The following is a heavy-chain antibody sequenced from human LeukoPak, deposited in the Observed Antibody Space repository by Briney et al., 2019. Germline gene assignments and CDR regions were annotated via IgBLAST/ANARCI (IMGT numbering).Heavy chain of an antibody. CDR2: INHSGST. D-gene: IGHD5-24*01. J-gene: IGHJ4*02. V-gene: IGHV4-34*01. CDR3: ARGRGEMATTYVAY. Sequence: SETLSLTCAVYGGSFSGYYWSWIRQPPGKGLEWIGEINHSGSTNYNPSLKSRVTISVDTSKNQFSLKLSSVTAADTAVYYCARGRGEMATTYVAYWGQGTLVTVSS. CDR1: GGSFSGYY.